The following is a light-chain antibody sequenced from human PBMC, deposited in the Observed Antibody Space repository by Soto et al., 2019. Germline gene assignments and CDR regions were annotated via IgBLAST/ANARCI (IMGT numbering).Light chain of an antibody. Sequence: DIQMTQSPSSPSASVGDRVTITCRASQSISRDLNWYQQKPGTAPKIVIYAASSLQSGVPSRFSGSGSGTDFTLTISGLQTEDFATYYCQQSHSIPRTFGQGTKVEIK. CDR1: QSISRD. CDR2: AAS. V-gene: IGKV1-39*01. J-gene: IGKJ1*01. CDR3: QQSHSIPRT.